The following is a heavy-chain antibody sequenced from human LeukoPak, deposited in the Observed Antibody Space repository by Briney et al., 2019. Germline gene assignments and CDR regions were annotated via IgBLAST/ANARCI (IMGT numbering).Heavy chain of an antibody. Sequence: PGGSLRLSCAASGFTFSSFGMNWVRQAPGKGLEWVSYISSSSPTIYYADSVKGRFTISRDNAKNSLYLQMNTLRAEDTAVYYCAREVGSGWYRTGDNWFDPWGQGTLVTVSS. V-gene: IGHV3-48*01. CDR3: AREVGSGWYRTGDNWFDP. J-gene: IGHJ5*02. D-gene: IGHD6-19*01. CDR1: GFTFSSFG. CDR2: ISSSSPTI.